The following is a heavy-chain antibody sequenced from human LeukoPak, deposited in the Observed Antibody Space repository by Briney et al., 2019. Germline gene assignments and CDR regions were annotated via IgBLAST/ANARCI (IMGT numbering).Heavy chain of an antibody. CDR3: AREVGQLLQMGNWFDP. CDR1: GFTFSSYG. Sequence: GGALRLSCAASGFTFSSYGMHWVRQAPGKGLEGGAVIWYDGSNKYYADSVKGRFTISRDTSKATLYLQMNSLRAEDTAVYYCAREVGQLLQMGNWFDPWGQGTLVTVSS. D-gene: IGHD2-2*01. J-gene: IGHJ5*02. CDR2: IWYDGSNK. V-gene: IGHV3-33*01.